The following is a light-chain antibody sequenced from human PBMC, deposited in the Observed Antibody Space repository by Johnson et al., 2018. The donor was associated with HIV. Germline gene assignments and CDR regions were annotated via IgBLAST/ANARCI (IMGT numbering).Light chain of an antibody. CDR1: SSNIGNNY. Sequence: QSVLTQPPSVSAAPGQKVTISCSGSSSNIGNNYVSWYQQLPGTAPNLLIHENNKRPSGIPDRFSGSKSGTSANLGIAGLQTGDEAGYYCVTWDKSLNTGAVFGTGTKVTVL. J-gene: IGLJ1*01. V-gene: IGLV1-51*02. CDR3: VTWDKSLNTGAV. CDR2: ENN.